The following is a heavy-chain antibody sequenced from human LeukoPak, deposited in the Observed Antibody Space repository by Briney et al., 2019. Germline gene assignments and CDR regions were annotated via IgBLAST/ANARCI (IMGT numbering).Heavy chain of an antibody. CDR3: ATTRLLYTDYYWYFDL. Sequence: SETLSLTCTVSGGSISSSHYYWGWVRQPPGRGLERIVNMHFSGSTYYNPSLKSRVTLSVDTSKNKFSLELNSVTAADTAVYFCATTRLLYTDYYWYFDLWGRGTLVTVSS. CDR1: GGSISSSHYY. J-gene: IGHJ2*01. V-gene: IGHV4-39*01. D-gene: IGHD3-9*01. CDR2: MHFSGST.